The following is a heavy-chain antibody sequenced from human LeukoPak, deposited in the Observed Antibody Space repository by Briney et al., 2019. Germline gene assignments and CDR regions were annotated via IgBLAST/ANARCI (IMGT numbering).Heavy chain of an antibody. V-gene: IGHV3-23*01. CDR3: AKHRILWGVIMDYYFDD. J-gene: IGHJ4*02. D-gene: IGHD3-10*01. CDR2: ISGSGGST. Sequence: PGGSLRLSCGASGFTFSSYAMSWVRQAPGKGLEWVSAISGSGGSTYYADSVKGRFTISRDNSKNTVYLQMNSLRAEDTALHYCAKHRILWGVIMDYYFDDWGQGTLVTVSS. CDR1: GFTFSSYA.